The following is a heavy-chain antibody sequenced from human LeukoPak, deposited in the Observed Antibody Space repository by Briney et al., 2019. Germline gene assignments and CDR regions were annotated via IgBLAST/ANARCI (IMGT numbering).Heavy chain of an antibody. CDR1: GGSISSGDYY. V-gene: IGHV4-30-4*08. Sequence: SQTLSLTCTVSGGSISSGDYYWSWIRQPPGKGLEWIGYIYYSGSTYYNPSLKSRVTISVDTSKNQFSLKLSSVTAADTAVYYCAGWNYDYCYMDVWGKGTTVTVSS. CDR2: IYYSGST. CDR3: AGWNYDYCYMDV. J-gene: IGHJ6*03.